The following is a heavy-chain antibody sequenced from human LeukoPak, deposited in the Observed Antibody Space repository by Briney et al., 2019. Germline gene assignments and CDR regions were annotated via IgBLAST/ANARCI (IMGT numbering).Heavy chain of an antibody. CDR3: ARDWEAAAAPTNWFDP. D-gene: IGHD6-13*01. Sequence: SETLSLTCTVSGGSISSDYWSWIRQPPGKGLEWIGYIYYRGSTNYNPSLKSRVTISVDTSKNQFSLKLSSVTAADTAVYYCARDWEAAAAPTNWFDPWGQGTLVTVSS. CDR2: IYYRGST. J-gene: IGHJ5*02. CDR1: GGSISSDY. V-gene: IGHV4-59*12.